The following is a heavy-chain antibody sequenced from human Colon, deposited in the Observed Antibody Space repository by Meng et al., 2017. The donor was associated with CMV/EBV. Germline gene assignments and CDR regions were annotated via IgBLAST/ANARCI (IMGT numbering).Heavy chain of an antibody. CDR3: AHRRDLGHCSSTSCYTVGEP. D-gene: IGHD2-2*02. CDR2: IYWNDDK. Sequence: SGPTLVTPTQTLTLTCTFSGFSLSTSGVGVGWIRQPPGKALEWLALIYWNDDKRYSPSLKSRLTITKDTSKNQVVLTMTNMDPVDTATYYRAHRRDLGHCSSTSCYTVGEPWGQGTLVTSPQ. V-gene: IGHV2-5*01. CDR1: GFSLSTSGVG. J-gene: IGHJ5*02.